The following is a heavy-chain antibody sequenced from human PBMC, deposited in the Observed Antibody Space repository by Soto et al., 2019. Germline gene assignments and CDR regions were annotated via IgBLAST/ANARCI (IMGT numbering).Heavy chain of an antibody. D-gene: IGHD3-10*01. CDR3: ARWGRPPPDMVRGVTRGAFDI. J-gene: IGHJ3*02. CDR1: GFTFSSYG. V-gene: IGHV3-33*01. Sequence: VGSLRLSCAASGFTFSSYGMHWVRQAPGKGLERVAVIWYDGSNKYYADSVKGRFTISRDNSKNTLYLQMNSLRAEDTAVYYCARWGRPPPDMVRGVTRGAFDIWGQGTMVTVSS. CDR2: IWYDGSNK.